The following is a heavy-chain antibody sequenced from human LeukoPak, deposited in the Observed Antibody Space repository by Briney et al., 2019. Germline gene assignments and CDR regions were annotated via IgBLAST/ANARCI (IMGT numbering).Heavy chain of an antibody. V-gene: IGHV3-23*01. CDR2: ISGSGGST. D-gene: IGHD5-18*01. CDR1: ELHA. Sequence: GGSLRLSCAASELHAMTWVRQGPGKGLEWVSAISGSGGSTYYADSVKGRFTISRDNSKNTLYLLMNSLRAEDTAIYYCAKYISGHNYGDSAYFDYWGQGTLVTVSS. J-gene: IGHJ4*02. CDR3: AKYISGHNYGDSAYFDY.